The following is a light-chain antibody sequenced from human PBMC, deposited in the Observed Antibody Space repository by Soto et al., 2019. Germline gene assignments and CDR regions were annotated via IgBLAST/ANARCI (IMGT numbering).Light chain of an antibody. J-gene: IGKJ1*01. CDR1: QSVSSN. V-gene: IGKV3-15*01. Sequence: EIVMTQSPATLSVSPGERATLSCRASQSVSSNLAWYQQKPGQAPRLLIYGASTRATGIPARFSGSGSGTEFTLTISSLQPEDVAAYYCQQYGSSPGTFGQGTKVDIK. CDR2: GAS. CDR3: QQYGSSPGT.